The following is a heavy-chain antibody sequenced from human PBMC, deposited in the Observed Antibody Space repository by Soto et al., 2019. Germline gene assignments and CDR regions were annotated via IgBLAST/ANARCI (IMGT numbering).Heavy chain of an antibody. Sequence: GGSLRLSCAASGFTFSSYWMHWVRQAPGKGLVWVSRINSDGSSTSYADSVKGRFTISRDNAKNTLYLQMNSLRAEDTDVYYCARGYGRYDSSGYYFDYWGQGTLVTVSS. CDR2: INSDGSST. V-gene: IGHV3-74*01. CDR1: GFTFSSYW. D-gene: IGHD3-22*01. CDR3: ARGYGRYDSSGYYFDY. J-gene: IGHJ4*02.